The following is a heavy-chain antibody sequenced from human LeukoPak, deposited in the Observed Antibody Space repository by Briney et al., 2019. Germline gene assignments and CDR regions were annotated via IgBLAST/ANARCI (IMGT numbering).Heavy chain of an antibody. CDR2: INHSGST. CDR3: ARGSLSLVDTVMVTFVFDI. D-gene: IGHD5-18*01. CDR1: GGSFSGYY. J-gene: IGHJ3*02. Sequence: SETLSLTCAVYGGSFSGYYWSWIRQPPGKGLEWIGEINHSGSTNYNPSLKSRVTISVDTSKNQFSLKLSSVTAADTAVYYCARGSLSLVDTVMVTFVFDIWGKGKMVTVFS. V-gene: IGHV4-34*01.